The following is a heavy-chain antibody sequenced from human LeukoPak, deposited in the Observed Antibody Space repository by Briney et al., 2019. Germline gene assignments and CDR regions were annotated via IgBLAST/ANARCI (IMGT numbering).Heavy chain of an antibody. CDR3: VKEGLQWLVRGCFDP. Sequence: GGSLRLSCSASGFTFSSYAMHWVRQAPGKGLEYVSAISSNGGSTYYADSVKGRFTISRDNSKNTLYLQMSSLRAEDTAVYYCVKEGLQWLVRGCFDPWGQGTLVTVSS. D-gene: IGHD6-19*01. CDR1: GFTFSSYA. CDR2: ISSNGGST. J-gene: IGHJ5*02. V-gene: IGHV3-64D*09.